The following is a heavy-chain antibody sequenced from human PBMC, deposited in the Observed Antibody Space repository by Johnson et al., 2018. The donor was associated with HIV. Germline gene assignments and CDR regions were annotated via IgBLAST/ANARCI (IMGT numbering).Heavy chain of an antibody. CDR1: GFTFSNHH. J-gene: IGHJ3*02. V-gene: IGHV3-30*02. CDR2: IRSDVTTK. Sequence: QVQLVESGGGLVQPGGSLRLSCAASGFTFSNHHMTWVRQAPGKGLEWVAFIRSDVTTKYYADSVKGRFNNSRDNSKNTVYLQMNNLRAEETAVYYCAKDAGWSIVGATDGRDAFDIWGQGAMVTVSS. D-gene: IGHD1-26*01. CDR3: AKDAGWSIVGATDGRDAFDI.